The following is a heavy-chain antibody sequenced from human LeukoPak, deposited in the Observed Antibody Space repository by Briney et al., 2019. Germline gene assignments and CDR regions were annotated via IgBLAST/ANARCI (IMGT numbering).Heavy chain of an antibody. D-gene: IGHD1-26*01. CDR2: ISGSGART. CDR3: AKGSREWELLDAFDI. CDR1: GFTFSSYS. V-gene: IGHV3-23*01. Sequence: GGSLRLSCAASGFTFSSYSMNWVRQAPGKGLDWVSGISGSGARTDYADSVKGRFTISRDNAKNTLYLQMNSLRAEDTAVYYCAKGSREWELLDAFDIWGQGTMVTVSS. J-gene: IGHJ3*02.